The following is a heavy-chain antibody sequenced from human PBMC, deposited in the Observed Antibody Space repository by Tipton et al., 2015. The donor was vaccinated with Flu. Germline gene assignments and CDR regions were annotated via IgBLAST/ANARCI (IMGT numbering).Heavy chain of an antibody. V-gene: IGHV1-8*01. CDR3: AGGGPYSSLLGPT. CDR1: GYTFTSYD. J-gene: IGHJ3*01. D-gene: IGHD6-13*01. Sequence: QLVQSGAEVKKPGASVKVSCKASGYTFTSYDINWVRQATGQGLEWMGWMNPNRGNTGYAQKFRGRVTMTRNTSISTAYMELSSLRSEAPAVYYCAGGGPYSSLLGPTRGQGTMVTVSS. CDR2: MNPNRGNT.